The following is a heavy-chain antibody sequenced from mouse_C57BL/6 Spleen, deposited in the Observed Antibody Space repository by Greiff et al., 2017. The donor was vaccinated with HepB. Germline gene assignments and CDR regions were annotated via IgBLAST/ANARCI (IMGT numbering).Heavy chain of an antibody. J-gene: IGHJ2*01. CDR1: GYSFTGYY. Sequence: EVQLQQSGPELVKPGASVKISCKASGYSFTGYYMNWVKQSPEKSLECIGEINPSTGGTTYNQKVKAKATLTVDKSSSTAYMQLKSLTSEDSAVYYCARSGGYDDLDYWGQGTTLTVSS. CDR2: INPSTGGT. CDR3: ARSGGYDDLDY. D-gene: IGHD2-2*01. V-gene: IGHV1-42*01.